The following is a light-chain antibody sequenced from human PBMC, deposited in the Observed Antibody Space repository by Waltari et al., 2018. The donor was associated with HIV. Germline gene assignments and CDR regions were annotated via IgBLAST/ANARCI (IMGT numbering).Light chain of an antibody. CDR2: SYN. V-gene: IGLV1-44*01. CDR1: TSNVGSYT. J-gene: IGLJ1*01. Sequence: QSVLTQPPSASATPGQRVIISCSGSTSNVGSYTVSWYQQLPGTAPKLLIYSYNQRPSGVPDRFSGAKAGTSASLAVNGLQSEDEAEYYCAAWDDRLDHYVFGTGTKVTVL. CDR3: AAWDDRLDHYV.